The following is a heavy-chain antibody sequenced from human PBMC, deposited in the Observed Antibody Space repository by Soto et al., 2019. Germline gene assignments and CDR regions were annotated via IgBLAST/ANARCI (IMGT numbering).Heavy chain of an antibody. CDR3: ANLLNVAAAGTPHYYGVDV. D-gene: IGHD6-13*01. CDR1: GFSFSVYP. V-gene: IGHV3-30*04. Sequence: VQLVESGGGVVRPGRSLRLSCAASGFSFSVYPMNWVRQAPGKGLKWVAFISFDGSKTYYSDSVKGRFTISRDNSKNTVSLQMNNLRPGDAAVYHCANLLNVAAAGTPHYYGVDVWGQGTTVTVS. J-gene: IGHJ6*02. CDR2: ISFDGSKT.